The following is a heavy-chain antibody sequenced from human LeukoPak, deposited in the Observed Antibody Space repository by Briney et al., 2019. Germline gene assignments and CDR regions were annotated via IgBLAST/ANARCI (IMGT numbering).Heavy chain of an antibody. D-gene: IGHD1-26*01. CDR1: GYSFTSYW. Sequence: HGESLKISCKGSGYSFTSYWVGWVRQMPGKGLEWMGIIYPGDPDTRYSPSFQGQVTISADKSISTAYLQWSSLKASDTAMYHCARPLVGADTLFDYWGQGTLVTVSS. CDR2: IYPGDPDT. V-gene: IGHV5-51*01. CDR3: ARPLVGADTLFDY. J-gene: IGHJ4*02.